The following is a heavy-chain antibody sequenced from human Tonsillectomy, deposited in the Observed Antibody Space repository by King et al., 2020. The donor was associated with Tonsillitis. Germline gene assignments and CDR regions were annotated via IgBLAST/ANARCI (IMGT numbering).Heavy chain of an antibody. D-gene: IGHD1-7*01. Sequence: HVQLQQWGAGLLKPSETLSLTCAVYGGSFSGYYWSWIRQPPGKGLEWIGEINHSGSTNYNPSLKSRVTIAVDTSKNQFSLKLSSVTAADTAVYYCARSLPGDRVELRLGWFDPWGQGTLVTVSS. CDR1: GGSFSGYY. V-gene: IGHV4-34*01. CDR3: ARSLPGDRVELRLGWFDP. J-gene: IGHJ5*02. CDR2: INHSGST.